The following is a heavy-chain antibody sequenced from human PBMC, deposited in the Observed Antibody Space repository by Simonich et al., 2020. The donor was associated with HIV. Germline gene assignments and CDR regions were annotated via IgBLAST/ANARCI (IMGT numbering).Heavy chain of an antibody. D-gene: IGHD6-13*01. CDR1: GGSFSGYY. CDR3: ARLTAGGLGEYFQH. J-gene: IGHJ1*01. Sequence: QVQLQQWGAGLLKPSETLSLTCAVYGGSFSGYYWSLIRQPPGKGLEWIGEINHSGSTNYNPSLKSRVTISVDTSKNQFSLKLSSVTAADTAVYYCARLTAGGLGEYFQHSGQGTLVTVSS. V-gene: IGHV4-34*01. CDR2: INHSGST.